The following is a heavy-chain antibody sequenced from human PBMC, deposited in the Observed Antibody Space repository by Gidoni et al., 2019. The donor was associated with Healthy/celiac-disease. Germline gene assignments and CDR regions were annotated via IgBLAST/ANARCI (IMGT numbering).Heavy chain of an antibody. Sequence: EVQLVESGGGLVQPGGSLRLSCAASGFTFSSYWMRWVRQAPGKGLEWVANIKQDGSEKYYVDSVKGRFTISRDNAKNSLYLQMNSLRAEDTAVYYCARVRGAAPTYYFDYWGQGTLVTVSS. V-gene: IGHV3-7*03. J-gene: IGHJ4*02. CDR2: IKQDGSEK. CDR3: ARVRGAAPTYYFDY. D-gene: IGHD2-15*01. CDR1: GFTFSSYW.